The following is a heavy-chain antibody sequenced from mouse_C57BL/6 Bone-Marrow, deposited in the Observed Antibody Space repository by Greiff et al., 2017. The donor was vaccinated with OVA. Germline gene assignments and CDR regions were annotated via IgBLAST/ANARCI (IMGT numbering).Heavy chain of an antibody. CDR1: GFTFSSYA. CDR3: AKLNCDWYFDV. Sequence: EVMLVESGGGLVKPGGSLKLSCAASGFTFSSYAMSWVRQTPEKRLAWVATISDGGSYTYYPDNVKGRFTISRDNAKNNLYLQMSHLKSEDTAMYYCAKLNCDWYFDVWGTGTTVTVSS. J-gene: IGHJ1*03. D-gene: IGHD4-1*01. CDR2: ISDGGSYT. V-gene: IGHV5-4*03.